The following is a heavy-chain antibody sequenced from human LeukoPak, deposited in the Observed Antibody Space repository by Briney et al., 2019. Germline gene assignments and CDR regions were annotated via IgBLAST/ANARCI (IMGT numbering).Heavy chain of an antibody. D-gene: IGHD1-26*01. CDR3: ARAVGPFDY. Sequence: GGSLRLSCAASGFTFSTYGMYWVRQAPGKGLDWVAVIWFDGSEKYYADSVKGRFTISRDNSNNTLYLQMNSLRAEDTAVYYCARAVGPFDYWGQGTLVTVSS. CDR1: GFTFSTYG. V-gene: IGHV3-33*01. CDR2: IWFDGSEK. J-gene: IGHJ4*02.